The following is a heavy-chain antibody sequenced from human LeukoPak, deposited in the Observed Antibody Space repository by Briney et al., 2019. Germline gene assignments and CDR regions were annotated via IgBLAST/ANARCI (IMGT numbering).Heavy chain of an antibody. D-gene: IGHD6-13*01. J-gene: IGHJ4*02. Sequence: LETLSLTCTVSGGSISSSSYYWGWIRQPPGKGLERIGSIYYSGSTYYNPSLKSRVTISVDTSKNQFSLKLSSVTAADTAVYYCAKGSSSWLLRYYFDYWGQGTLVTVSS. CDR2: IYYSGST. CDR3: AKGSSSWLLRYYFDY. V-gene: IGHV4-39*07. CDR1: GGSISSSSYY.